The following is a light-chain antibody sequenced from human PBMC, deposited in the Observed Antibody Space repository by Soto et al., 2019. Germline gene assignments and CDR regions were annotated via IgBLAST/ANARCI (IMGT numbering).Light chain of an antibody. Sequence: DIVMTQTPLSSPVTLGQPASISCRSSQSLVHSDGNTYLSWLQQRPGQPPILLIYKISTRFSGVPDRGSGSGAGTDFTLKISRVEAEDVGVYYCMQATQFPYTFGQGTKLEIK. J-gene: IGKJ2*01. CDR2: KIS. CDR3: MQATQFPYT. V-gene: IGKV2-24*01. CDR1: QSLVHSDGNTY.